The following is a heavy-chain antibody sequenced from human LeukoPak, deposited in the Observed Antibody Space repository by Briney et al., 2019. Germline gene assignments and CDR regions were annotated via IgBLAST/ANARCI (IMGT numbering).Heavy chain of an antibody. V-gene: IGHV3-21*01. CDR2: ISSSSSYI. CDR1: GFTFSSYS. CDR3: ARGSRDSSGYYTQPGGDY. Sequence: GGSLRLSCAASGFTFSSYSMNWVRQAPGKGLEWVSSISSSSSYIYYADSVKGRFTISRDNAKNSLYLQMDSLRAEDTAVYYCARGSRDSSGYYTQPGGDYWGQGTLVTVSS. D-gene: IGHD3-22*01. J-gene: IGHJ4*02.